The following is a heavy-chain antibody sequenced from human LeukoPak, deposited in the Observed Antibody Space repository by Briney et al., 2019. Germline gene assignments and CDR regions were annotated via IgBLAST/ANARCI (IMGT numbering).Heavy chain of an antibody. CDR1: GFTFSNSG. Sequence: GRSLRLSCAASGFTFSNSGMHWVRQAPGKGLEWAAVISRRGGDGYAEYAAGRFTISRDNSKNTVYLQMNSLRADDTAIYYCAKDNYDGLRYLDWFADYWGQGTLVTVSA. CDR3: AKDNYDGLRYLDWFADY. J-gene: IGHJ4*02. V-gene: IGHV3-30*18. D-gene: IGHD3-9*01. CDR2: ISRRGGDG.